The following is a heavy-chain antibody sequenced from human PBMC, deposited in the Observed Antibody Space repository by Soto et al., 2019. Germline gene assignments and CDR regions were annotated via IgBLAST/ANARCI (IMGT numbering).Heavy chain of an antibody. CDR1: GFIFSGSG. CDR2: VSSDGSRK. V-gene: IGHV3-30*18. D-gene: IGHD3-22*01. J-gene: IGHJ5*01. CDR3: AEGVGGSMYDNSGKYDS. Sequence: QVQLVESGGGVVQPGRSLRLTCAASGFIFSGSGMHWVRQAPGKGLEWVAIVSSDGSRKYYGDSVKGRFTISRDNAENMLYWEMSSLRAEDTAVYYCAEGVGGSMYDNSGKYDSWGQGTVVTVSS.